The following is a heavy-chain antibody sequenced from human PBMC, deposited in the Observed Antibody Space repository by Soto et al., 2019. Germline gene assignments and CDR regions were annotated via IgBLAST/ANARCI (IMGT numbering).Heavy chain of an antibody. V-gene: IGHV3-48*02. CDR2: ISSSSSTI. Sequence: GGSLRLSCAASGFNGNSYIMNWVRQSPGKGLERVSYISSSSSTIYYADSVKGRFTISRDNAKNSLYPQMNSLRDEDTAVYYCARGYPKYCTNGVCYYYYYGMDVWGQGTTVTISS. CDR1: GFNGNSYI. CDR3: ARGYPKYCTNGVCYYYYYGMDV. J-gene: IGHJ6*02. D-gene: IGHD2-8*01.